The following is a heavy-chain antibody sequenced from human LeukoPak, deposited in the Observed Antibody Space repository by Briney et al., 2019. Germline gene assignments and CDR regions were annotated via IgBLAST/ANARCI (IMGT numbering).Heavy chain of an antibody. J-gene: IGHJ4*02. V-gene: IGHV4-59*11. CDR1: GGSISSHY. CDR2: IYYSGST. CDR3: ASLIVGATSFGILDY. Sequence: PSETLSLTCTVSGGSISSHYWSWVRQPPGKGLGWIGDIYYSGSTNYNPSLKSRVTISVDTSKNQSSLKPSSVTAADTAVYYCASLIVGATSFGILDYWGQGTLVTVSS. D-gene: IGHD1-26*01.